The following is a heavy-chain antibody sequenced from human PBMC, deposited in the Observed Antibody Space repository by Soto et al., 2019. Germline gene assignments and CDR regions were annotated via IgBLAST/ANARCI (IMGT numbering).Heavy chain of an antibody. J-gene: IGHJ3*02. CDR1: GGSISSSSYY. CDR3: ASLATYIISWYGDSFDI. Sequence: ETLSITCTVSGGSISSSSYYWGWIRQPTGKGLEWIGSIYYSGSTYYNPSLKSRVTISVDTSKNQFSLKLSSGTAADTAVYYCASLATYIISWYGDSFDIWGQGTMVTVSS. D-gene: IGHD6-13*01. CDR2: IYYSGST. V-gene: IGHV4-39*01.